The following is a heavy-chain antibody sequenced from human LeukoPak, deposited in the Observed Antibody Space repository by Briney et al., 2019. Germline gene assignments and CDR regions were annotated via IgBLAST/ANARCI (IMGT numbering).Heavy chain of an antibody. J-gene: IGHJ5*02. CDR1: GGTFSSYA. V-gene: IGHV1-69*13. Sequence: GASVNVSCKASGGTFSSYAISWVRQAPGQGLEWMGGIIPIFGTANYAPKFQGRVTITADESTSTAYIELSSRRSEDTAGYYCARSAVSAIQGYCSSTSCHRRWFDPWGQGTLVTVSS. CDR3: ARSAVSAIQGYCSSTSCHRRWFDP. D-gene: IGHD2-2*02. CDR2: IIPIFGTA.